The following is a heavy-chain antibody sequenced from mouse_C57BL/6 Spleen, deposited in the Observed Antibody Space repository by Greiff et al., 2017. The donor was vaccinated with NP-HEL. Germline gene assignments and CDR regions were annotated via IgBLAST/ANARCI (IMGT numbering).Heavy chain of an antibody. Sequence: VKLQQPGTELVKPGASVKLSCKASGYTFTSYWMHWVKQRPGQGLEWIGNINPSNGGTNYNEKFKSKATLTVDKSSSTAYMQLSSLTSEDSAVYYSARDGVVDAMDYWGQGTSVTVSS. J-gene: IGHJ4*01. CDR2: INPSNGGT. CDR1: GYTFTSYW. V-gene: IGHV1-53*01. D-gene: IGHD1-1*01. CDR3: ARDGVVDAMDY.